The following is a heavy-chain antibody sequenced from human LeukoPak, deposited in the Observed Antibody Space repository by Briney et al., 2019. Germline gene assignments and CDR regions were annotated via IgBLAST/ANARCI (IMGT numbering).Heavy chain of an antibody. CDR3: ARSSIAAITNWFDP. Sequence: SETLSLTCTVSGGSISSYYWSWIRQPPGKGLEWIAYISGIGSINYNPSLKSRVTISLDTSKNQFSLKLSSVTAADTAVYYCARSSIAAITNWFDPWGQGTLVTVSS. D-gene: IGHD6-6*01. CDR1: GGSISSYY. CDR2: ISGIGSI. V-gene: IGHV4-59*08. J-gene: IGHJ5*02.